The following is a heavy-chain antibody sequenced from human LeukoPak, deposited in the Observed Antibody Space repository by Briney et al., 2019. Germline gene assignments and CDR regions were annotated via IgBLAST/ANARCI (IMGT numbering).Heavy chain of an antibody. CDR2: ISYDGSNK. Sequence: GRSLRLSCAASGFTFSSYGMHWVRQAPGKGLEWVAVISYDGSNKYYADSVKGRFTISRDNSKNTLYLQMNSLRAEDTAVYYCAKVGDSSGYLYYFDYWGQGTLVTVSS. CDR3: AKVGDSSGYLYYFDY. V-gene: IGHV3-30*18. D-gene: IGHD3-22*01. J-gene: IGHJ4*02. CDR1: GFTFSSYG.